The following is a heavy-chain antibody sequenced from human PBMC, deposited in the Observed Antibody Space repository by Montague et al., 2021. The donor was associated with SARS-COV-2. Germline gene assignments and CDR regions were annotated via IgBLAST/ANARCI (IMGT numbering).Heavy chain of an antibody. Sequence: SLRLSCEASGFTFSSYEMNWVRQAPGKGLEWVSYISSSGNTIYYSDSXKGRFTISRDNAKNSLYLQMNSLRAEDTAVYYCARGGTYYDFWSGYRNYYYGMDVWGQGTTVTVSS. V-gene: IGHV3-48*03. CDR3: ARGGTYYDFWSGYRNYYYGMDV. CDR2: ISSSGNTI. D-gene: IGHD3-3*01. CDR1: GFTFSSYE. J-gene: IGHJ6*02.